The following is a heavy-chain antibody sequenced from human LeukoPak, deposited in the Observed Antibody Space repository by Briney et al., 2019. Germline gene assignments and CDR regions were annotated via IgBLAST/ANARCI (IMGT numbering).Heavy chain of an antibody. V-gene: IGHV5-51*01. CDR3: ARREIPSSGWDY. CDR2: IYPGDSDT. J-gene: IGHJ4*02. D-gene: IGHD6-19*01. Sequence: GESLKISCKGSGYTFASYWIAWVRQMPGKGLEWMGSIYPGDSDTTYSPSFQGQVTISADKSIATAYLQWSSLKASDTAMYYCARREIPSSGWDYWGQGSLVTVSS. CDR1: GYTFASYW.